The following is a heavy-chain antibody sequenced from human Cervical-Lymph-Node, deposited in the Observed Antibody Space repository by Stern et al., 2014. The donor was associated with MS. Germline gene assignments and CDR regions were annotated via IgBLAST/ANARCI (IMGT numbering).Heavy chain of an antibody. D-gene: IGHD1-26*01. CDR3: ARGGGLVGYFDY. CDR2: ITSVFGTT. CDR1: GDTFSRYA. J-gene: IGHJ4*02. Sequence: QVQLVQSGAEVKKPGSSVKLSCKASGDTFSRYALNWVRQFPGQGLEWMGGITSVFGTTNYAQKFQGRVTITADKSTNTAYMELMTLRSEDTAVYYCARGGGLVGYFDYWGQGTLVSVSS. V-gene: IGHV1-69*06.